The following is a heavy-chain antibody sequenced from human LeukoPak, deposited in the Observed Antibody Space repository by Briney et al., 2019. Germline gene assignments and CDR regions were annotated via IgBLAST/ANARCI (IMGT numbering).Heavy chain of an antibody. CDR3: AKVGGSYSGGGDY. J-gene: IGHJ4*02. CDR2: ISGSGGST. CDR1: GFTFSSYA. D-gene: IGHD1-26*01. Sequence: GGSLRLSCAASGFTFSSYAMSWVRQAPGKGLEWVSAISGSGGSTYYADSVKGRFTIPRDNSKNTLYLQMNSLRAEDTAVYYCAKVGGSYSGGGDYWGQGTLVTVSS. V-gene: IGHV3-23*01.